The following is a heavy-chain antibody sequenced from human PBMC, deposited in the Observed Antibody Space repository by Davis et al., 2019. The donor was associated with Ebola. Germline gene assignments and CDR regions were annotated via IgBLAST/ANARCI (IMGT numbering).Heavy chain of an antibody. CDR2: INPNSGGT. CDR3: AREACSGGSCYLTFDY. Sequence: ASVKVSCKASGYTFTGYYMHWVRQAPGQGLEWMGWINPNSGGTNYAQKFQGWVTMTRDTSISTAYMELSRLRSDDTAVYYCAREACSGGSCYLTFDYWGQGTLVTVSS. V-gene: IGHV1-2*04. CDR1: GYTFTGYY. J-gene: IGHJ4*02. D-gene: IGHD2-15*01.